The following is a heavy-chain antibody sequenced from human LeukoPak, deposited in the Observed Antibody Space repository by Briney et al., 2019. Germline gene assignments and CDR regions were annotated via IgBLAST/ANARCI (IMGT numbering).Heavy chain of an antibody. V-gene: IGHV1-18*04. Sequence: GASVKVSCKASGYTFTGYYMHWVRQAPGQGLEWMGWISAYNGNTNYAQKLQGRVTMTTDTSTSTAYMELRSLRSDDTAVYYCARAGEGYDILTGYSDVYYYYYMDVWGKGTTVTVSS. J-gene: IGHJ6*03. CDR3: ARAGEGYDILTGYSDVYYYYYMDV. CDR2: ISAYNGNT. CDR1: GYTFTGYY. D-gene: IGHD3-9*01.